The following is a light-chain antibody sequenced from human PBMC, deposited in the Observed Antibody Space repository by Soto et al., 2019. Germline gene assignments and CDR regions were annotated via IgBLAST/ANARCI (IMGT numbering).Light chain of an antibody. V-gene: IGLV2-11*01. CDR3: CSYAGSYGYV. J-gene: IGLJ1*01. CDR1: SSDVGGYNY. CDR2: DVS. Sequence: QSALTQPRSVSGSPGQSVTISCTGTSSDVGGYNYVSWYQQHPGKAPKLMIYDVSKRPSGVPDRFSGSKSGNTASLTISGFQAEDEADYYCCSYAGSYGYVFGTGTKVTVL.